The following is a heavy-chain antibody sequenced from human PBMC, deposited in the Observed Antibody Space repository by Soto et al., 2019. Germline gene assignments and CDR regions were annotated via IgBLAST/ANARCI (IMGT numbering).Heavy chain of an antibody. V-gene: IGHV3-66*01. J-gene: IGHJ6*02. CDR3: ARDPGERNVMSV. Sequence: EVQVVESGGDLVQPGGSLRLSGAASGFTVSSDYMNWVRQAPGKGLEWVSVIYRGGERYYADSVQGRFTISRDNSKNMVYLQMNSLRAEDTAVYYCARDPGERNVMSVWGQGTTVTVSS. D-gene: IGHD1-26*01. CDR1: GFTVSSDY. CDR2: IYRGGER.